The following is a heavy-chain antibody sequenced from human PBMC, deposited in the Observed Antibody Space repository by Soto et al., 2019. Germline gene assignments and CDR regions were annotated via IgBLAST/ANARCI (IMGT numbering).Heavy chain of an antibody. D-gene: IGHD5-12*01. V-gene: IGHV3-74*01. Sequence: EVQLVESGGGLVQPGGSLRLSCAASGFTFSRYWLHWGRQVPGKGLVWVSRLNSDGSSTNYADSVKGRFTISRDNAKNTLYLQMNSLRVEDTAVYYCAREQGYVGFDYWGQGTLVTVSS. J-gene: IGHJ4*02. CDR3: AREQGYVGFDY. CDR1: GFTFSRYW. CDR2: LNSDGSST.